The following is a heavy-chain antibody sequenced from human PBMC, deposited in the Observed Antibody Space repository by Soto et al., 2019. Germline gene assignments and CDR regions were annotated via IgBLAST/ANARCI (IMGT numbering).Heavy chain of an antibody. CDR3: ARDPYYDNTPLEAFFDF. CDR2: INPNGGRT. J-gene: IGHJ4*02. D-gene: IGHD3-22*01. CDR1: GYIFTNYY. Sequence: QVQLVQSGAEVKEPGASVKVSCKASGYIFTNYYVHWVRQAPGQGLEWMGMINPNGGRTTYAQNFREIIQKSSCHPPNTIHIELERLGSEHPGTYYCARDPYYDNTPLEAFFDFWGQGTLVTVSS. V-gene: IGHV1-46*01.